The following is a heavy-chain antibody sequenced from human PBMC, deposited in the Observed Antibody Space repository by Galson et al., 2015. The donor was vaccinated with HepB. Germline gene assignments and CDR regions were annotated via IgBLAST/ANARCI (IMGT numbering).Heavy chain of an antibody. J-gene: IGHJ4*02. V-gene: IGHV3-7*03. CDR3: AKDHITGWSFDS. D-gene: IGHD6-19*01. CDR1: GFTFSTYW. CDR2: IKTDGSDK. Sequence: SLRLSCAASGFTFSTYWMYWVRQAPGKGLEWVAAIKTDGSDKYYADSVKGRCTISRDNADKSIYLQINSLRTVDTAVYYCAKDHITGWSFDSWGQGTLVTVSS.